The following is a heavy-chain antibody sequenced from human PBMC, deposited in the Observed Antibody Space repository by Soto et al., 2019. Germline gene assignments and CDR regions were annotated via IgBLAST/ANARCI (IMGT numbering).Heavy chain of an antibody. Sequence: QVQLVESGGGVVQPGRSLRLSCEASGFTFSSYAMHWVRQAPGKGLEWVAVISYDGSNKYYADSVKGRFTISRDNSKNTLYLQMNSLRAEDTAVYYCAIRVTYYYDSSGYERNWFDPWGQGTLVTVSS. CDR2: ISYDGSNK. V-gene: IGHV3-30-3*01. J-gene: IGHJ5*02. CDR3: AIRVTYYYDSSGYERNWFDP. CDR1: GFTFSSYA. D-gene: IGHD3-22*01.